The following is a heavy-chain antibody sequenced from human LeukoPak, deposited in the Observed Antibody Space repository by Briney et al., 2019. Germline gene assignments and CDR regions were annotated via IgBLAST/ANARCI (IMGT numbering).Heavy chain of an antibody. D-gene: IGHD5-12*01. Sequence: LGESLKISCKASGYSFTTYWIGWVRQMPGKGLEWMGIIYPGESDTRYSPSFQGQVTISADKSISTAYLQWSSLKASDTAMYYCARLTGYPNLAWFDPWGQGTLVTVSS. CDR2: IYPGESDT. CDR3: ARLTGYPNLAWFDP. CDR1: GYSFTTYW. V-gene: IGHV5-51*01. J-gene: IGHJ5*02.